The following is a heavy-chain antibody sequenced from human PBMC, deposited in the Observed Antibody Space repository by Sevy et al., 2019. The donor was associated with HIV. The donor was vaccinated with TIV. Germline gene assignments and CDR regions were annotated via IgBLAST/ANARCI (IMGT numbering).Heavy chain of an antibody. CDR1: GGSISSSSYY. CDR3: ASRYSSDY. D-gene: IGHD6-6*01. Sequence: SETLSLTCTVSGGSISSSSYYWGWIRQPPGKGLEWIGSIYYSGSTYYNPSLRSRVTISVDTSKNQFSLKLSSVTAADTDVYYCASRYSSDYWGQGTLVTVSS. J-gene: IGHJ4*02. CDR2: IYYSGST. V-gene: IGHV4-39*01.